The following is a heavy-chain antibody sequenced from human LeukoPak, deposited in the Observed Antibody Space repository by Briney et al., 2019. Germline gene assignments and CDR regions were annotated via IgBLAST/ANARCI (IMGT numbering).Heavy chain of an antibody. CDR1: GFTFSSHA. J-gene: IGHJ6*03. CDR3: ACTAYYYYYLDV. Sequence: GGSLRLSCAASGFTFSSHAMSWVRQAPGEGLEWVSAVSGSGDNTYYADSVKGRFTISRDNSKNTLYLHMSSLRAEDTAVYYCACTAYYYYYLDVWGEGTTVTVSS. D-gene: IGHD5-18*01. CDR2: VSGSGDNT. V-gene: IGHV3-23*01.